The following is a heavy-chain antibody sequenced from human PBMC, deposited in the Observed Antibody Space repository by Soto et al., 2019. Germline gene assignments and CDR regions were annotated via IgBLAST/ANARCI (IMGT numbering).Heavy chain of an antibody. CDR2: ISTSGSTV. D-gene: IGHD3-3*01. Sequence: GGSLRLSCAGSGFIFSDFSMNWVRQAPGRGLQWIAYISTSGSTVYYADSVKGRFTISRDNARNSLSLQMNSLRDDDTAVYYCAREAASGSDYWGQGTLVTVSS. J-gene: IGHJ4*02. CDR3: AREAASGSDY. CDR1: GFIFSDFS. V-gene: IGHV3-48*02.